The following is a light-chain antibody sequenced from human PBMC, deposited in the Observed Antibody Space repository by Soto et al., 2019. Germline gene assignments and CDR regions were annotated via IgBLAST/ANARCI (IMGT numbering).Light chain of an antibody. CDR3: SSYTSSTTLGYV. CDR2: EVS. V-gene: IGLV2-14*01. CDR1: SSDDGGYNF. Sequence: QSVLTQPASVSGSPGQSNTISCTGTSSDDGGYNFVSWYQQHPGKAPKLMIYEVSNRPSGVSNRFSGSKSGNTASLTISGLQAEDEADYYCSSYTSSTTLGYVFGTGTKGTVL. J-gene: IGLJ1*01.